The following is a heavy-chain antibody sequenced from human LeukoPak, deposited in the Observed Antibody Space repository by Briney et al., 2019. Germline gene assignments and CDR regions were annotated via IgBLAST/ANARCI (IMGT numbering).Heavy chain of an antibody. CDR2: TGTAGDT. Sequence: PGGSLRCSCAASGFTFSTYDFHWVRQTTGKGLEWVSATGTAGDTWDSGSVKGRFTISRENAKSSMYLQMNSLRAGDTAVYYCARQNRNGFDYWGQGTLVTVSS. J-gene: IGHJ4*02. D-gene: IGHD2-8*01. V-gene: IGHV3-13*01. CDR3: ARQNRNGFDY. CDR1: GFTFSTYD.